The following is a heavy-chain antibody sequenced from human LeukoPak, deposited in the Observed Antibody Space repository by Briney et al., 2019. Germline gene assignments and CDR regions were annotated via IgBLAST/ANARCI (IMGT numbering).Heavy chain of an antibody. CDR1: GYSFSTYG. J-gene: IGHJ6*03. V-gene: IGHV1-18*01. D-gene: IGHD2-15*01. CDR2: INTYNGNT. Sequence: ASVKVSCKASGYSFSTYGISWVRQAPGQGLECVGWINTYNGNTNYEQRFQGRVTITTDESTSTAYMELSSLRSEDTAVYYCARQDYYYYYMDVWGKGTTVTVSS. CDR3: ARQDYYYYYMDV.